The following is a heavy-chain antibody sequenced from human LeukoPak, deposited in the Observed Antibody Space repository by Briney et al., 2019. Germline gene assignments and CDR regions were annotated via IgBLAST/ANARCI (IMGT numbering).Heavy chain of an antibody. CDR2: ISDSGAST. D-gene: IGHD1-26*01. J-gene: IGHJ4*02. CDR1: EFASRSYA. V-gene: IGHV3-23*01. Sequence: GGSLRLSCAASEFASRSYAMSWVRQAPGKWLEWVSAISDSGASTYYSDSVKGWFTISRYNSKNTLFLQMNSLRAEDTAVYYCSIDLVVGSTYYFDYWGQGIRVTVSS. CDR3: SIDLVVGSTYYFDY.